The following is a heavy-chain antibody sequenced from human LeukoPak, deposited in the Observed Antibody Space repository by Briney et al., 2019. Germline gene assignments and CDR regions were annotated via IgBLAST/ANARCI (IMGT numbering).Heavy chain of an antibody. CDR1: GYSFTSYW. J-gene: IGHJ3*02. CDR2: IYPGDSDT. D-gene: IGHD1-26*01. Sequence: GESLKISCRGSGYSFTSYWIAWVRQMPGKGLEWMGIIYPGDSDTRYSPSFQGQVTISADKSISTAYLQWSSLKASDTAMYYCARRYSGSYYRDAFDIWGQGTMVTVSS. V-gene: IGHV5-51*01. CDR3: ARRYSGSYYRDAFDI.